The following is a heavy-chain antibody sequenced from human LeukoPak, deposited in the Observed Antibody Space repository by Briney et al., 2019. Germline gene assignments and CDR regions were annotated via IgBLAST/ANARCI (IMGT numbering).Heavy chain of an antibody. CDR3: ARDSSLRGYSYGYNDY. Sequence: ASVKVSCKASGYTFTSYYMHWVRQAPGQGLKWMGIINPSGGSTSYAQKFQGRVTMTRDTSTSTVYMELSSLRSEDTAVYYCARDSSLRGYSYGYNDYWGQGTLVTVSS. CDR1: GYTFTSYY. D-gene: IGHD5-18*01. V-gene: IGHV1-46*01. CDR2: INPSGGST. J-gene: IGHJ4*02.